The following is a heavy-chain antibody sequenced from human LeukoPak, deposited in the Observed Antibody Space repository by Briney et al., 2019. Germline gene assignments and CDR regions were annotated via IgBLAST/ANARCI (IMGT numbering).Heavy chain of an antibody. D-gene: IGHD4-17*01. J-gene: IGHJ4*02. CDR2: VNPDGSIR. Sequence: GGSLRPSCAASGFTFNDYWMHWVRQAPGKGLVWVSRVNPDGSIRGYADGVKGRVTITRDIAKNTVYLQMSSLRADDTAVYYCVRDKTPVTTFDHWGQGALVTVSS. CDR1: GFTFNDYW. CDR3: VRDKTPVTTFDH. V-gene: IGHV3-74*01.